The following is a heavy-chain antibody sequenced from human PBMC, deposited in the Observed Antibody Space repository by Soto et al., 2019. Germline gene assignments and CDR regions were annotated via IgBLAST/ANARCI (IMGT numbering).Heavy chain of an antibody. CDR2: IYYSGST. V-gene: IGHV4-39*01. CDR1: GGSISSSSYY. Sequence: SETLSLTCTVTGGSISSSSYYWGWIRQPPGKGLEWIGSIYYSGSTYYNPSLKSRVTISVDTSKNQFSLKLSSVTAADTAGYYCARHPPAISISDHWGQVTLLTVS. J-gene: IGHJ4*02. D-gene: IGHD3-3*01. CDR3: ARHPPAISISDH.